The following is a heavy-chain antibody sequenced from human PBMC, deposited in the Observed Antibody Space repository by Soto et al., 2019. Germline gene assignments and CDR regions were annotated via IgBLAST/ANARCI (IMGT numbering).Heavy chain of an antibody. V-gene: IGHV3-30-3*01. CDR3: ARGQDSNGWYRFDY. J-gene: IGHJ4*02. CDR1: GFTFSNYA. Sequence: QVQLVESGGGVVQPGRSQRLSCAASGFTFSNYAMHWVRQAPGKGLEWVAVISDDRNNKDYAASVKGRFTISRDNSKNTLYLQTTSLTAEDTAAYYCARGQDSNGWYRFDYWGQGTLITVSS. CDR2: ISDDRNNK. D-gene: IGHD6-19*01.